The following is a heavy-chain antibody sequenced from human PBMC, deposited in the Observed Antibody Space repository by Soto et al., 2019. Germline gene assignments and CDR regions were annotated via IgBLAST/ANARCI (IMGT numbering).Heavy chain of an antibody. D-gene: IGHD6-19*01. J-gene: IGHJ4*02. CDR2: IDWDDDK. CDR1: GFSLSTSGMC. Sequence: FRPAPVNPAQTLTLTCTFSGFSLSTSGMCVSWIRQPPGKAMEWLALIDWDDDKYYSTSLKTRLTISKDTSKNQVVLTMTNMDPVDTATYYCARRLGSGWYYFDYWGQGTLVTVSS. CDR3: ARRLGSGWYYFDY. V-gene: IGHV2-70*01.